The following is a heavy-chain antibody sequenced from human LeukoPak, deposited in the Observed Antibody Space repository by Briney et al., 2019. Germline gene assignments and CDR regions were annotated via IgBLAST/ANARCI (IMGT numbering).Heavy chain of an antibody. Sequence: SETLSFTCTVSGGSISGYYWSWIRQPPGKGVEWIGEIYHSGSTNYNPSLKSRVTISVDKSKNQFSLKLSSVTAADTAVYYCARARDYYGSGTKAVDYWGQGTLVTVSS. CDR2: IYHSGST. D-gene: IGHD3-10*01. V-gene: IGHV4-59*12. CDR3: ARARDYYGSGTKAVDY. CDR1: GGSISGYY. J-gene: IGHJ4*02.